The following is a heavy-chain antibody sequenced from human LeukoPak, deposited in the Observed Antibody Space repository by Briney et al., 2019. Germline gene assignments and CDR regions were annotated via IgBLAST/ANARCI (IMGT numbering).Heavy chain of an antibody. D-gene: IGHD1-26*01. J-gene: IGHJ4*02. CDR2: FDPEDGET. Sequence: ASVKVSFKVSGYTLTELSMHWVRQAPGKGGEGMGGFDPEDGETIYAQKFQGRVTMTEHTSTDTAYMELSSLRSEDTAVYYCATAPIVGAPMIYYWGQGTLVTVSS. V-gene: IGHV1-24*01. CDR3: ATAPIVGAPMIYY. CDR1: GYTLTELS.